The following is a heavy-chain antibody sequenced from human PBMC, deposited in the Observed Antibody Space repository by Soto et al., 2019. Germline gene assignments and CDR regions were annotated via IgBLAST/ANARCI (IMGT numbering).Heavy chain of an antibody. CDR3: GKSGWAPGETFDY. Sequence: QVQLQESGPGLVKPSQPLSLTRTVSGGSISSGGYYWGWIPQHPGKGLEWIGYIYYSGSTYYNPSLQCRVTLSVDTSQNQFSLKLSSVTAADTAGYYCGKSGWAPGETFDYWGQGTLVTVS. J-gene: IGHJ4*02. V-gene: IGHV4-31*03. CDR2: IYYSGST. D-gene: IGHD3-10*01. CDR1: GGSISSGGYY.